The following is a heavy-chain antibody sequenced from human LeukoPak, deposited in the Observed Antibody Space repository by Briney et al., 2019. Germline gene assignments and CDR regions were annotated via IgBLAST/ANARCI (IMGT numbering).Heavy chain of an antibody. J-gene: IGHJ3*02. CDR1: GGSISSHY. Sequence: SETLSLTCTVSGGSISSHYWSWIRQPPGKGLEWIGYIHYSGSTNYNPSLKSRVTISVDTSKNQFSLKLSSVTAADTAVYYCARDPTYYDILTGYYKSGAFDIWGQGTMVTVSS. CDR3: ARDPTYYDILTGYYKSGAFDI. CDR2: IHYSGST. D-gene: IGHD3-9*01. V-gene: IGHV4-59*11.